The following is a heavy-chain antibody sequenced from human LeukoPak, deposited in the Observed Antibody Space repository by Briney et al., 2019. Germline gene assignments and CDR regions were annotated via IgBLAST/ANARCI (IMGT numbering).Heavy chain of an antibody. CDR2: ISSDGRIT. J-gene: IGHJ5*02. D-gene: IGHD6-19*01. Sequence: PGGSLRLSCEGSGYTFSSYAMHWVRQAPGKGLEYVAAISSDGRITYYANFVKGRFTISRGNSKNTLYLQMGSLRTEDMAVYYCARVSGWYWFDQWGQGTLVTVSS. V-gene: IGHV3-64*01. CDR1: GYTFSSYA. CDR3: ARVSGWYWFDQ.